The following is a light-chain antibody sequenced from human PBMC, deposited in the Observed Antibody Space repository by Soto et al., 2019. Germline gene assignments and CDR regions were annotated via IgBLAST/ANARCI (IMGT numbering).Light chain of an antibody. CDR2: KAS. CDR1: QSVSRW. J-gene: IGKJ1*01. V-gene: IGKV1-5*03. Sequence: DIQMTQSPSTLSASVGDRVTITCRASQSVSRWSAWYQQKPGKAPKLLIYKASTLESGVPSRFSGSGSGTEFTLAISSLQPDDSATYYCQQYNDNCTFGQGTKVEIK. CDR3: QQYNDNCT.